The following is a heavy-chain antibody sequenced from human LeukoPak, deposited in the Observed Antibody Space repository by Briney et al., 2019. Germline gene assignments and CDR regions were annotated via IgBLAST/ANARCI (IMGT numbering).Heavy chain of an antibody. J-gene: IGHJ4*02. CDR3: AKAGNSYGDRFDY. Sequence: GGSLRLSCAASGFTFSSYAMSWVRQAPGMGLEWVSAISGSGATTFYADSVRGRFAISRDNSKSTLYLQINSLRVEDTAVYYCAKAGNSYGDRFDYWGQGTLVTVSS. D-gene: IGHD5-18*01. V-gene: IGHV3-23*01. CDR1: GFTFSSYA. CDR2: ISGSGATT.